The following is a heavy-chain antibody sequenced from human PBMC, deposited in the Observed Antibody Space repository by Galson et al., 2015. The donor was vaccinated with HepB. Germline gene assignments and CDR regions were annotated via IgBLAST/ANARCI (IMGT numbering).Heavy chain of an antibody. J-gene: IGHJ3*02. CDR3: ARVVALSLFAFDI. Sequence: SVKVSCKASDYTFANYGITWVRQAPGQGIEWMGWISTHNGYADYAEKFQGRVIMTTDTSTNTAYTDLRDLRSDDTAVYYCARVVALSLFAFDIWGQGTMVTVSS. CDR2: ISTHNGYA. V-gene: IGHV1-18*04. CDR1: DYTFANYG. D-gene: IGHD5-12*01.